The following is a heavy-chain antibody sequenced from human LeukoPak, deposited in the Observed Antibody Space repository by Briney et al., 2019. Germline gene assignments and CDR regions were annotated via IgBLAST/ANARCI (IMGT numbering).Heavy chain of an antibody. D-gene: IGHD2-2*02. V-gene: IGHV6-1*01. Sequence: SQTLSLTCAISGDSVSSNSAAWTWIRQSPSRGLEWLGRTYYRSKWYNDYAVSVKSRITINPDTSKNQFSLQLNSVTPEDTAVYYCARVTLYCSSTSCYSHWFDPWGQGTLVTVSS. CDR3: ARVTLYCSSTSCYSHWFDP. J-gene: IGHJ5*02. CDR1: GDSVSSNSAA. CDR2: TYYRSKWYN.